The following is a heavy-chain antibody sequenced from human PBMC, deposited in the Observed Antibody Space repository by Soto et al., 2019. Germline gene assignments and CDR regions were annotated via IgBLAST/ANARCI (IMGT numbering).Heavy chain of an antibody. J-gene: IGHJ3*02. V-gene: IGHV1-69*02. CDR1: GDTFSSYT. CDR3: AAGGHGAFDI. D-gene: IGHD1-26*01. Sequence: QVQLVQSGAEVKKPGSSVKVSCKATGDTFSSYTISWVRQAPGQGLEWMGRIIPIRDIANYAQKFQGRVTITADKSTSTAYMELSSLRSEDTAVYYCAAGGHGAFDIWGQGTMVTVSS. CDR2: IIPIRDIA.